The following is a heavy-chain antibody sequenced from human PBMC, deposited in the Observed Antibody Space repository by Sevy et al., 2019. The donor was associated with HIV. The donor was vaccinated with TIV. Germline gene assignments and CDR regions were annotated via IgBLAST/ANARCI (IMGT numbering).Heavy chain of an antibody. CDR1: GFTFSSYW. J-gene: IGHJ2*01. V-gene: IGHV3-7*01. Sequence: GGSLRLSCAASGFTFSSYWMSWVRQAPGKGLEWVANIKQDGSEKYYVDSVKGRFTISRDNAKNSLYLQMNSLRAEDTAVYYCAREGKGGGWIQLWFKRCWYFDLWGRGTLVTVSS. CDR2: IKQDGSEK. CDR3: AREGKGGGWIQLWFKRCWYFDL. D-gene: IGHD5-18*01.